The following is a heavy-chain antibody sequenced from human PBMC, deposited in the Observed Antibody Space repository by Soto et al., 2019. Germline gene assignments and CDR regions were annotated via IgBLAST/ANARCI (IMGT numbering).Heavy chain of an antibody. Sequence: PGGSLRLSCAGSRFTFSAYNIYWVRQAPGKGLEWVSSISSTGTYVHYAASLKGRFTICRDNANSSVFLQMDNLSAEDTAVYYCARQLYFGELSLGFWGQGTLVTVSS. CDR2: ISSTGTYV. J-gene: IGHJ4*02. D-gene: IGHD3-10*01. CDR3: ARQLYFGELSLGF. CDR1: RFTFSAYN. V-gene: IGHV3-21*01.